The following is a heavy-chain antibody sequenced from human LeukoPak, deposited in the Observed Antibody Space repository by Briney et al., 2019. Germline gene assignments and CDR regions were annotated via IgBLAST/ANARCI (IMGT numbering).Heavy chain of an antibody. CDR3: AKDATYYDFWSGSLPTFFDY. CDR2: ISGSGGST. J-gene: IGHJ4*02. CDR1: GFTFSSYA. D-gene: IGHD3-3*01. Sequence: GGSLRLSCAASGFTFSSYAMSWVRQAPGKGLEWVSAISGSGGSTYYADPVKGRFTISRDNSKNTLYLQMNSLRAEDTAVYYCAKDATYYDFWSGSLPTFFDYWGQGTLVTVSS. V-gene: IGHV3-23*01.